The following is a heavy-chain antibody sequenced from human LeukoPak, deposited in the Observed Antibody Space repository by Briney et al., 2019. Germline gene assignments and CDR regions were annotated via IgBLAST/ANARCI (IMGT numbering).Heavy chain of an antibody. CDR3: AKDHRYSSSSTFDY. CDR1: GFTFSSYA. V-gene: IGHV3-23*01. D-gene: IGHD6-6*01. CDR2: ISGSGGST. J-gene: IGHJ4*02. Sequence: GGSLRLSCAASGFTFSSYAMSWVRQAPGKGLEWVSAISGSGGSTYYADSVKGRFTISRDNSKKTLYPQMNSLRAEDTAVYYCAKDHRYSSSSTFDYWGQGTLVTVSS.